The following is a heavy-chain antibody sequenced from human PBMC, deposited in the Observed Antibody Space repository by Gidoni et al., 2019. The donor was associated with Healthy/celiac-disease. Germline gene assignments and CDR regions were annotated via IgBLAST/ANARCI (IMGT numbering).Heavy chain of an antibody. CDR1: GGSISSSSYY. Sequence: QLQLQVSGPGLVKPSETLSLTCTVSGGSISSSSYYWGWIRQPPGKGREWIGSIYYSGSTYYNPSLKSRVTISVDTAKNQFSLKLSSVTAADTAVYYCARRVVAFDIWGQGTMVTVSS. CDR2: IYYSGST. J-gene: IGHJ3*02. V-gene: IGHV4-39*01. CDR3: ARRVVAFDI.